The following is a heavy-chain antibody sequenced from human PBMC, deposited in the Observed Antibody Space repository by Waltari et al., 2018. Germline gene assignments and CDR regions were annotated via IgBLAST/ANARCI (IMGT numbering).Heavy chain of an antibody. D-gene: IGHD3-3*01. Sequence: EVQLLESGGGLVQPGGSLRLSCAASGFTFSSYAMSWVRQAPGKGLEWVSVIYSGGSTYYADSVKGRFTISRDNSKNTLYLQMNSLRAEDTAVYYCAKAGDFWSGYYYWDQGTLVTVSS. CDR3: AKAGDFWSGYYY. V-gene: IGHV3-23*03. CDR2: IYSGGST. CDR1: GFTFSSYA. J-gene: IGHJ4*02.